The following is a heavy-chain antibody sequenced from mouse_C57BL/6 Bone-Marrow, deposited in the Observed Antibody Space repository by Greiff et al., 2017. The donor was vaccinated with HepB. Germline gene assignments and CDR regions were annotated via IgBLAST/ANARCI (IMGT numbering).Heavy chain of an antibody. D-gene: IGHD2-5*01. J-gene: IGHJ3*01. CDR3: ARGRYYSNYVFAY. V-gene: IGHV1-69*01. CDR1: GYTFTSYW. Sequence: QVQLQQPGAELVMPGASVKLSCKASGYTFTSYWMHWVKQRPGQGLEWIGEIDPSDSYTNYNQKFKGKSTLTVDKSSSTAYMQLSSLTSEDSAVYYCARGRYYSNYVFAYWGQGTLVTVSA. CDR2: IDPSDSYT.